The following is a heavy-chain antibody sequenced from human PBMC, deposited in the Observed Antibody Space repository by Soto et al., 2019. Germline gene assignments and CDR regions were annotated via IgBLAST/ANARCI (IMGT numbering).Heavy chain of an antibody. CDR3: AKDSGYNYGYFRWFDP. D-gene: IGHD5-18*01. V-gene: IGHV4-34*01. J-gene: IGHJ5*02. CDR1: GGSFSGYY. CDR2: INYSGST. Sequence: PSETLSLTCAVYGGSFSGYYWTWIRQPPGTGLEWIGEINYSGSTNYNPSLKSRVTISVDTSKSQFSLKLSSVTAADTAVYYCAKDSGYNYGYFRWFDPWGQGTLVTVSS.